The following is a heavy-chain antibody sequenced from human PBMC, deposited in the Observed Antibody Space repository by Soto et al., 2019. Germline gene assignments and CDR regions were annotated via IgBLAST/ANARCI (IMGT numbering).Heavy chain of an antibody. CDR2: IIPIFGTA. V-gene: IGHV1-69*13. J-gene: IGHJ6*02. CDR1: GGTFSSYG. Sequence: SVKVSCKASGGTFSSYGISWVRQAPGQGLEWMGGIIPIFGTANYAQKFQGRVTITADESTSTAYMELSSLRSEDTAVYYCARAAQPRDYYYGMDVWGQGTTVTVSS. CDR3: ARAAQPRDYYYGMDV.